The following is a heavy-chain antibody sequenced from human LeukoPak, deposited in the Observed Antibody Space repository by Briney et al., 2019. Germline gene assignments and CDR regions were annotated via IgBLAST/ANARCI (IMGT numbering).Heavy chain of an antibody. CDR1: GGSISSYY. J-gene: IGHJ5*02. V-gene: IGHV4-34*01. Sequence: SETLSLTRTVSGGSISSYYWSWIRQPPGKGLEWIGEINHSGSTNYNPSLKSRVTISVDTSKNQFSLKLSSVTAADTAVYYCARHLVIVATHNWFDPWGQGTLVTVSS. CDR3: ARHLVIVATHNWFDP. CDR2: INHSGST. D-gene: IGHD5-12*01.